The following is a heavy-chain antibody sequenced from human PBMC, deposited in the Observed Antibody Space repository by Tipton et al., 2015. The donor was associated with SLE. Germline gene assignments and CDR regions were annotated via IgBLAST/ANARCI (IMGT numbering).Heavy chain of an antibody. CDR2: IYYSGST. D-gene: IGHD5-24*01. J-gene: IGHJ4*02. Sequence: TLSLTCTVSGGSISSSSYYLGWIRQPPGKGLEWIGSIYYSGSTYYNPSLKSRVTISVDTSKNQFSLKLSSVTAADTAVYYCARAGRDGYNYVNFDYWGQGTLVTVSS. CDR3: ARAGRDGYNYVNFDY. V-gene: IGHV4-39*07. CDR1: GGSISSSSYY.